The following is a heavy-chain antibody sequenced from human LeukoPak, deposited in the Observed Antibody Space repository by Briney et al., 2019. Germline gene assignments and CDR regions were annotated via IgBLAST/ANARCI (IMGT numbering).Heavy chain of an antibody. Sequence: GGSLRLSCAASGFTVSSNYMSWVRQAPGKGLEWVSVIYSGGSTYYADSVKGRFTISRDNSKNTLYLQMNSLRAGDTAVYYCASQADLYYGMDVWGQGTTVTVSS. CDR3: ASQADLYYGMDV. V-gene: IGHV3-53*01. J-gene: IGHJ6*02. CDR2: IYSGGST. CDR1: GFTVSSNY.